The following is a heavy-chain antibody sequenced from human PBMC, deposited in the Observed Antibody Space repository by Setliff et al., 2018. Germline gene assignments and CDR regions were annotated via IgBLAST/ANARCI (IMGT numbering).Heavy chain of an antibody. CDR1: GGTFSNYD. CDR2: TIPIFGTT. CDR3: ARERGDIVSTTSYYYYMDV. Sequence: SVKVSCKASGGTFSNYDISWVRQAPGQGLEWMGGTIPIFGTTNYAQKFQGRVTITTDESTSTAYMEMSSLRSEDTAVYYCARERGDIVSTTSYYYYMDVWGKGTTVTVSS. D-gene: IGHD5-12*01. V-gene: IGHV1-69*05. J-gene: IGHJ6*03.